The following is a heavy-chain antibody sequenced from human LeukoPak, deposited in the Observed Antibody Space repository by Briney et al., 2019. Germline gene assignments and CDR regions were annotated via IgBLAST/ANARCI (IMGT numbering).Heavy chain of an antibody. CDR3: ARWHSGWYPGFDY. CDR2: IYYSGST. D-gene: IGHD6-19*01. Sequence: PSQTLSLTCTVSGGSISSGGYYWSWIRQHPGKGLEWIGYIYYSGSTYYNPSLKSRVTISVDTSKNQFSLKLSSVTAADTAVYYCARWHSGWYPGFDYWGQGTLVTVSS. CDR1: GGSISSGGYY. J-gene: IGHJ4*02. V-gene: IGHV4-31*03.